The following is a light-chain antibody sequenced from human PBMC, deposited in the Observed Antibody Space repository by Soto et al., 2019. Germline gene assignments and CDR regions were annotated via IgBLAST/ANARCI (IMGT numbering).Light chain of an antibody. CDR2: ANN. V-gene: IGLV1-40*01. CDR3: QSYDSSLSGSEVV. CDR1: SSNIGTGYD. Sequence: QSVLTQPTSVSGAPGQRITISCTGSSSNIGTGYDVHWYQQLPGTAPKLLIYANNNRPSGVPDRFSGSKSGTSASLAITGVQAEDEADYYCQSYDSSLSGSEVVFGGGTKLTVL. J-gene: IGLJ2*01.